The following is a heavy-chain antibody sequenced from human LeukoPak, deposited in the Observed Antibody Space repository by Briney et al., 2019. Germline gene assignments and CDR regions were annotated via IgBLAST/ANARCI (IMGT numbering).Heavy chain of an antibody. Sequence: SVKVSCKASGYSLSNYGISWVRQAPGQGLEWMGRIIPILGIANYAQKFQGRVTITADKSTSTAYMELSSLRSEDTAVYYCARDVPPDIVLMVLPYYYYGMDVWGQGTTVTVSS. CDR2: IIPILGIA. CDR3: ARDVPPDIVLMVLPYYYYGMDV. CDR1: GYSLSNYG. D-gene: IGHD2-8*01. V-gene: IGHV1-69*04. J-gene: IGHJ6*02.